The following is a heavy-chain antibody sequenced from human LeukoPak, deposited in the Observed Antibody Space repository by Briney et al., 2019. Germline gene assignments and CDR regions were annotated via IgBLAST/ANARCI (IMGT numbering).Heavy chain of an antibody. J-gene: IGHJ6*03. CDR1: GFTFSNAW. D-gene: IGHD6-13*01. V-gene: IGHV4-4*02. CDR2: IDHSGST. Sequence: GSLRLSCAASGFTFSNAWMSWVRQAPGKGLEWIGEIDHSGSTNYNPSLKSRVTISVDKSKNQFSLKLSSVTAADTAVYYCARTTEAHSWRTRYYDYYMDVWGKGTTVTVSS. CDR3: ARTTEAHSWRTRYYDYYMDV.